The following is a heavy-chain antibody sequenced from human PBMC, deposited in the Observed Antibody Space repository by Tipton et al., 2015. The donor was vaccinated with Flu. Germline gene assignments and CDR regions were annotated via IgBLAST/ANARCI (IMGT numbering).Heavy chain of an antibody. CDR1: GDSISSGGAY. J-gene: IGHJ6*02. CDR2: TTDSGFGT. V-gene: IGHV3-23*01. CDR3: AKGGIGESGALDV. D-gene: IGHD3-10*01. Sequence: LSLTCTVSGDSISSGGAYWTWVRQAPGKGLEWVSSTTDSGFGTYYAVSVKGRFTISRDNSKNTLFLQMNSLRAEDTAVYHCAKGGIGESGALDVWGQGTTVTVSS.